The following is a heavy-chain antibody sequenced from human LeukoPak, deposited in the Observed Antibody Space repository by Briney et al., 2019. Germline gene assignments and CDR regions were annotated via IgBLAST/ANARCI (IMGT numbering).Heavy chain of an antibody. V-gene: IGHV3-23*01. D-gene: IGHD6-19*01. Sequence: GGSLRLSCAASGFTFSSYAMSWVRQAPGKGLEWVSAISGSGGSTYYADSVKGRFTISRDNSKNTLYLQMNSLRAEDTAVYYCAREYSSGWSVRYYGMDVWGQGTTVTVSS. CDR3: AREYSSGWSVRYYGMDV. CDR1: GFTFSSYA. CDR2: ISGSGGST. J-gene: IGHJ6*02.